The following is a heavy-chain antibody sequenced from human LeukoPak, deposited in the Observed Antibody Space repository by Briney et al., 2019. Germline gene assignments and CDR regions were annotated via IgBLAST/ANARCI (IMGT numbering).Heavy chain of an antibody. D-gene: IGHD6-19*01. V-gene: IGHV3-48*03. CDR3: ARSRGAGPGAYFDY. CDR2: ISSSGSTI. Sequence: PGGSLRLSCAASGFTFGGYEMNWVRQAPGKGLEWVSYISSSGSTINYADSVKGRFTISRDNAENSLYLQMSSPRAEDTAVYYCARSRGAGPGAYFDYWGQGTLVTVSP. CDR1: GFTFGGYE. J-gene: IGHJ4*02.